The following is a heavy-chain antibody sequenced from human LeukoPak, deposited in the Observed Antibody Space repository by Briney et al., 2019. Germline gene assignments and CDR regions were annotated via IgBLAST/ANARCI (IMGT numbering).Heavy chain of an antibody. CDR2: ISAYNGNT. V-gene: IGHV1-18*01. CDR3: ARGVVVPAAIGGPGALPYYYYYMDV. J-gene: IGHJ6*03. Sequence: ASVKVSCKASGYTFTSYGISWVRQAPGQGLEWMGWISAYNGNTNYAQKLQGRVTMTTDTSTSTAYMELSSLRSEDTAVYYCARGVVVPAAIGGPGALPYYYYYMDVWGKGTTVTVSS. D-gene: IGHD2-2*01. CDR1: GYTFTSYG.